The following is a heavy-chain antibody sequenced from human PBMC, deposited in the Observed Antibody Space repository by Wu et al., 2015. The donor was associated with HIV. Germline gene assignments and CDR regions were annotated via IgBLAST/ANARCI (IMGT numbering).Heavy chain of an antibody. V-gene: IGHV1-69*05. CDR3: ARDGREGVNPACQWLDP. J-gene: IGHJ5*02. Sequence: QVQLLQSGPEVRRPGSSVRISCKTLGDTLNRFTINWVRQAPGQGVEWVGGIIPLSGTINYAQKFRHRLTVSSYGSMTTVYMELRNLTFEDTAIYYCARDGREGVNPACQWLDPWGQGTLVTVSS. CDR1: GDTLNRFT. CDR2: IIPLSGTI. D-gene: IGHD3-10*01.